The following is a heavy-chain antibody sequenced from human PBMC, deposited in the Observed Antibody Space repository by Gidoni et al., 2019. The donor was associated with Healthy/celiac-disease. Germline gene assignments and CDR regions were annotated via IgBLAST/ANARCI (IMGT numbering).Heavy chain of an antibody. J-gene: IGHJ5*02. V-gene: IGHV1-3*01. CDR2: INAGNGNT. Sequence: QVQLVQSGAEVKKPGASVKVSCTASGYTFTSYAMHWVRQAPGQRLEWMGWINAGNGNTKYSQKFQGRVTITRVTSASTAYMELSSLRSEDTAVYYCARDRIAARRSPWFDPWGQGTLVTVSS. CDR3: ARDRIAARRSPWFDP. D-gene: IGHD6-6*01. CDR1: GYTFTSYA.